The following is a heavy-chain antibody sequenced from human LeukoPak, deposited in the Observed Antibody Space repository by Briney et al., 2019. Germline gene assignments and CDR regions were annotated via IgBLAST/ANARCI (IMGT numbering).Heavy chain of an antibody. Sequence: GGSLRLSCAASGFTFSNYAMSWVRQAPGKGLEWVSVISGRGDSTHYADSVRGRFTISRDNSKNTLYLQMNSLRAEDTAVYYCAKAHSSSWYYFGDWGQGARVTVSS. CDR1: GFTFSNYA. J-gene: IGHJ4*02. CDR3: AKAHSSSWYYFGD. D-gene: IGHD6-13*01. V-gene: IGHV3-23*01. CDR2: ISGRGDST.